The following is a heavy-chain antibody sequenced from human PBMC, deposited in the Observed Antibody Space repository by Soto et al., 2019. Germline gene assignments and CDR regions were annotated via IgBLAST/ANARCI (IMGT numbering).Heavy chain of an antibody. CDR1: GYTFTRYT. D-gene: IGHD2-15*01. V-gene: IGHV1-3*01. Sequence: GASVQVSFKASGYTFTRYTMNWVRQAPGQRLEWMGWINPDNGNTKSSQKFQDRVIITRDTSASTAYMDLSSLRSEDTAVYYCAGGIATGQLDPWGQGTLVTVSS. J-gene: IGHJ5*02. CDR3: AGGIATGQLDP. CDR2: INPDNGNT.